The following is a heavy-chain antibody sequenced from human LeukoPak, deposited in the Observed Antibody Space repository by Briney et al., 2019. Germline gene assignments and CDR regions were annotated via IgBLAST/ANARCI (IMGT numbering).Heavy chain of an antibody. V-gene: IGHV1-69*05. CDR2: IIPIFGTA. D-gene: IGHD3-9*01. J-gene: IGHJ4*02. Sequence: ASVKVSCKASGYTFTSYAISWVRQAPGQGLEWMGGIIPIFGTANYAQKFQGRVTITTDESTSTAYMELSSLRSEDTAVYYCAKGRRYFDWLPNYWGQGTLVTVSS. CDR3: AKGRRYFDWLPNY. CDR1: GYTFTSYA.